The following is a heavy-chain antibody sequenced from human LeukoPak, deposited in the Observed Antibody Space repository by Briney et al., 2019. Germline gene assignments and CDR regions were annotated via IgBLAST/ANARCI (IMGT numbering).Heavy chain of an antibody. CDR1: GYTFTSYT. CDR3: ARYVGYYYDY. J-gene: IGHJ4*02. CDR2: INAGNGDT. Sequence: ASVKVSCKASGYTFTSYTMHWVRQAPGQRLEWMGWINAGNGDTKYSQKFQGRVTMTRDTSTSTVYMELSSLRSEDTAVYYCARYVGYYYDYWGQGTLVTVSS. V-gene: IGHV1-3*01. D-gene: IGHD3-22*01.